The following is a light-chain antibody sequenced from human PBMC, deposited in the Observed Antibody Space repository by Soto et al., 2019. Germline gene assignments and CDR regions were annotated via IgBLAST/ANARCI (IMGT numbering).Light chain of an antibody. CDR2: AAS. Sequence: DIQMTQSPSSLSASVGNRVTITCRASQGISSFLAWYQQKPGKAPKLLIYAASTLQIGVPSRFSGSGSETEFTLTTSSLQPADFATYYCQQYSDYPWTFGQGTKVDIK. CDR3: QQYSDYPWT. J-gene: IGKJ1*01. V-gene: IGKV1-9*01. CDR1: QGISSF.